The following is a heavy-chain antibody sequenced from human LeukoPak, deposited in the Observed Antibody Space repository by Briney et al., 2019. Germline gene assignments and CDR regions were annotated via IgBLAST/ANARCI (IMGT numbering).Heavy chain of an antibody. CDR3: ASKLWFGELFYDY. D-gene: IGHD3-10*01. CDR2: INHSGST. V-gene: IGHV4-34*01. Sequence: PSETLSLTCAVYGGSFSGYYWSWIRQPPGKGLEWIGEINHSGSTNYNPSLKSRVTISVDTSKNQFSLKLSSVTAADTAVYYCASKLWFGELFYDYWGQGTPVTVSS. J-gene: IGHJ4*02. CDR1: GGSFSGYY.